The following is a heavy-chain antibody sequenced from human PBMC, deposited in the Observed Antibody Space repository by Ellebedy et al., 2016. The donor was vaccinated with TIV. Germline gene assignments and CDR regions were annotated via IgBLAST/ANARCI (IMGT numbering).Heavy chain of an antibody. Sequence: KVSCKGSGYSFPTYWIGWVRQMPGKGLEWMGIIYPGDSDTRYSPSFDGPVTISADKSISTVFLQWSSLKASDTAIYYCARPNMGYYYMDAWGTGTTVSVSS. CDR3: ARPNMGYYYMDA. D-gene: IGHD2/OR15-2a*01. J-gene: IGHJ6*03. CDR2: IYPGDSDT. V-gene: IGHV5-51*01. CDR1: GYSFPTYW.